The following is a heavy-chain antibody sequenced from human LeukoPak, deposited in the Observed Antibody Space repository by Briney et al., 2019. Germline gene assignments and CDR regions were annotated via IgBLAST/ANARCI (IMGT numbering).Heavy chain of an antibody. CDR2: FSYNGNT. J-gene: IGHJ4*02. CDR1: GGSTSSNNDY. V-gene: IGHV4-39*01. Sequence: SETLSLTCTVSGGSTSSNNDYWGWIRQFPGKGLQWIGSFSYNGNTYYNPSLKSRGAISVDTSKNQFSLKMSSVTAEDTAVYYCARHRPLVVAATLGDFDNWGQGTLVTVSS. CDR3: ARHRPLVVAATLGDFDN. D-gene: IGHD2-15*01.